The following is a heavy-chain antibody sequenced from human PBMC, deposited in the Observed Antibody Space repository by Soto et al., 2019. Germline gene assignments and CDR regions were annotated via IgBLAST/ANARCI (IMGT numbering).Heavy chain of an antibody. CDR1: GGTFSSYA. D-gene: IGHD3-10*01. J-gene: IGHJ5*02. CDR3: ARSSHHTMVRGVYKPHWFDP. Sequence: SVKVSCKASGGTFSSYAISWVRHATGKGLEWLGGIIPIFGTANYAQKFQGRVTITADESTSTAYMELSSLRSEDTAVYYCARSSHHTMVRGVYKPHWFDPWGQGTLVTVSS. CDR2: IIPIFGTA. V-gene: IGHV1-69*01.